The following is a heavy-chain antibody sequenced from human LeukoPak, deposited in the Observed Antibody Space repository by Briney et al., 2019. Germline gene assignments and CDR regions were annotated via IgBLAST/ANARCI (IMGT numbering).Heavy chain of an antibody. CDR3: ARGGGTFGFDY. CDR2: INPNSGDT. D-gene: IGHD2-15*01. V-gene: IGHV1-2*02. CDR1: GYIFTGQY. J-gene: IGHJ4*02. Sequence: ASVKVSCKASGYIFTGQYLHWVRQAPGQGLEWMGWINPNSGDTNYAQKFQGRVTMTTDTSISTAYMELSRLRSDDTAVYYCARGGGTFGFDYWGQGTLVTVSS.